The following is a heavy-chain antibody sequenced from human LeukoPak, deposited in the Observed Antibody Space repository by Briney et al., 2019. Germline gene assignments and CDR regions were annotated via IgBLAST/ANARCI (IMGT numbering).Heavy chain of an antibody. CDR3: ARHLRARSMSRGFGELVPVGRNYYYMDV. J-gene: IGHJ6*03. CDR2: IYTSGST. Sequence: SETLSLTCTVSGVSISSYYWSWVRQPPGKGLEWVGYIYTSGSTNYKPSLKSRVTISVATSKHHFSLNLTSVTAADTAVYYCARHLRARSMSRGFGELVPVGRNYYYMDVWGKGTTVTVSS. V-gene: IGHV4-4*09. D-gene: IGHD3-10*01. CDR1: GVSISSYY.